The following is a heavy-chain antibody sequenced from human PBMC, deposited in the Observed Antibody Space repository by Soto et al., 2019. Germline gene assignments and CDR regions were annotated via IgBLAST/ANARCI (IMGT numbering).Heavy chain of an antibody. CDR3: ARANWYSEY. CDR2: IYYTGST. Sequence: QVHLQESGPGLVKPSETLSLTCTVSGCSINNHYWSWIRQPPEKGLEWIGYIYYTGSTNYNPSLKCRVTMSVDTSKTQSSLNLTSLTAADTAIYYCARANWYSEYWGQGTLVTVSS. J-gene: IGHJ4*02. D-gene: IGHD7-27*01. V-gene: IGHV4-59*11. CDR1: GCSINNHY.